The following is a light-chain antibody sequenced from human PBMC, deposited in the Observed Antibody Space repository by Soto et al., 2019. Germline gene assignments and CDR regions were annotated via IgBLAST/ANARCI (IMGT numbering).Light chain of an antibody. Sequence: DIQMTQSPSSLSASVGDRVTITCRASQSISSYLNWYQQKPGKAPKLLIYAASSLQSGVPSRFSGSGSGTDFTLTISSLEAEDVAFYWCQQYFDVPFTFGGGTKVDNK. CDR2: AAS. J-gene: IGKJ4*01. CDR3: QQYFDVPFT. CDR1: QSISSY. V-gene: IGKV1-39*01.